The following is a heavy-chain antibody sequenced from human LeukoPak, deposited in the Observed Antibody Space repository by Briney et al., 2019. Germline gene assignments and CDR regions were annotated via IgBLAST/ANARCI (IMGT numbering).Heavy chain of an antibody. D-gene: IGHD3-22*01. CDR2: ISSSSSYI. J-gene: IGHJ4*02. CDR3: ARALNYYDIDY. V-gene: IGHV3-21*01. Sequence: GGSLRLSCAASGFTFSSYSMNWVRQAPGKGLEWVSSISSSSSYIYYADSLKGRFTISGDNAKNSLYLQMNSLRAEDTAVYYCARALNYYDIDYWGQGTLVTVSS. CDR1: GFTFSSYS.